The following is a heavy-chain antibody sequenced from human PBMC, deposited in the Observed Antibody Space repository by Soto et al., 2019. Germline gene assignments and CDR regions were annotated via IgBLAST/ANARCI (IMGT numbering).Heavy chain of an antibody. CDR3: ARGLRGSSDYYYYGMDV. CDR2: ISAYNGNT. Sequence: AASVKVSCKASGYTFTSYGISWVRQAPGQGLEWMGWISAYNGNTNYAQKLQGRVTMTTDTSTSTAYMELRSLRSDDTAVYYCARGLRGSSDYYYYGMDVWGQGTTVTVSS. CDR1: GYTFTSYG. V-gene: IGHV1-18*01. D-gene: IGHD6-6*01. J-gene: IGHJ6*02.